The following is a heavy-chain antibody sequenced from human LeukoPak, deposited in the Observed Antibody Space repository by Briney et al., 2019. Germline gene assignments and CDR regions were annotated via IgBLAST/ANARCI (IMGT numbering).Heavy chain of an antibody. CDR1: GFTFDDYA. V-gene: IGHV3-9*01. J-gene: IGHJ4*02. CDR3: ARYDNSGYEAFDY. D-gene: IGHD3-22*01. Sequence: GGSLRLSCAASGFTFDDYAMHWVRQAPGKGLEWVSGISWNSGSIGYADSVKGRFTISRDNAKNSLYLQMNSLRAEDTALYYCARYDNSGYEAFDYWGQGTLVTVSS. CDR2: ISWNSGSI.